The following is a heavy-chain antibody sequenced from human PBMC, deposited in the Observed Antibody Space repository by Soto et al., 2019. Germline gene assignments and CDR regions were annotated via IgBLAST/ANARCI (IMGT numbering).Heavy chain of an antibody. CDR1: GGSISPYY. V-gene: IGHV4-59*01. J-gene: IGHJ4*02. D-gene: IGHD4-17*01. Sequence: SETLSLTCTVSGGSISPYYWSWIRQPPGKGLEWVGYIYYGGSTSYNPSLKSRVTISLETSKSQFSLKLSSVTAADTAVYYCARYGDYHFDYWGQGTLVTVS. CDR2: IYYGGST. CDR3: ARYGDYHFDY.